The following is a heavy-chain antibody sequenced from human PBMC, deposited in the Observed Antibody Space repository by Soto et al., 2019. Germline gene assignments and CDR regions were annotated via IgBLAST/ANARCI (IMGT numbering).Heavy chain of an antibody. V-gene: IGHV3-33*01. D-gene: IGHD2-15*01. CDR2: IWNDGSNK. CDR3: ARDVQYCSGGSCYSRDFDY. Sequence: SLRLSCAASGFTFSSYGMHWVRQATGKGLEWVAVIWNDGSNKYYADSVKGRFTISRDNSKNTLNLQMNSLRAEDTAVYYCARDVQYCSGGSCYSRDFDYWGQGTLVTVSS. J-gene: IGHJ4*02. CDR1: GFTFSSYG.